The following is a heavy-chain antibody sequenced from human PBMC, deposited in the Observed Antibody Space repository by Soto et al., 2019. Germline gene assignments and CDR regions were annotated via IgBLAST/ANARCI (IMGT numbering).Heavy chain of an antibody. V-gene: IGHV1-69*06. D-gene: IGHD6-19*01. Sequence: SVKVSCKASGGTFSSYAISWVRQPPGQGLEWMGGIIPIFGTANYAQKFQGRVTITADKSTSTAYMELSSLRSEDTAVYYCAIRTRGYSSGWYDFHYYGMDVWGQGTTVTVSS. CDR2: IIPIFGTA. CDR3: AIRTRGYSSGWYDFHYYGMDV. CDR1: GGTFSSYA. J-gene: IGHJ6*02.